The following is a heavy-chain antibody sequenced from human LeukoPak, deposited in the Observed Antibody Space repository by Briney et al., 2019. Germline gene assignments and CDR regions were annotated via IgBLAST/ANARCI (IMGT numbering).Heavy chain of an antibody. CDR2: IYYSGST. J-gene: IGHJ4*02. D-gene: IGHD3-3*01. CDR3: ARAPLLRFFYYFDY. V-gene: IGHV4-30-4*08. CDR1: GGSISSGDYY. Sequence: SETLSLTCTVSGGSISSGDYYWSWIRQPPGKGLGWFGYIYYSGSTYYNPSLKSRVTISVDTSKNQFSLKLSSVTAADTAVYYCARAPLLRFFYYFDYWGQGTLVTVSS.